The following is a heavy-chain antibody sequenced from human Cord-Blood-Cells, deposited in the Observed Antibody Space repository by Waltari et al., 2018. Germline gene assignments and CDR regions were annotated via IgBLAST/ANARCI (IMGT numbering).Heavy chain of an antibody. Sequence: QVQLVQSGAEVKKPGASVKVSCEASGCTFIGSSMHWVRQAPGHGLEWMGWINPNSGGTNYAQKFQGWVTMTRDTSISTAYMELSRLRSDDTAVYYCALEVGETVTWGQGTLVTVSS. CDR2: INPNSGGT. CDR3: ALEVGETVT. V-gene: IGHV1-2*04. CDR1: GCTFIGSS. J-gene: IGHJ5*02. D-gene: IGHD4-17*01.